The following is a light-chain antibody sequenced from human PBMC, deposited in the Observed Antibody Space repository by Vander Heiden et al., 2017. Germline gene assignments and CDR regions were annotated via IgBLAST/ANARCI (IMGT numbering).Light chain of an antibody. J-gene: IGKJ3*01. Sequence: DIQIAQSRSCLSASVGDRVTITCRASQSISSYLNWYQQKPGKAPKLLIYAASSLQSGVPSRFSGSGSGTDFTLTISSLQPEDFATYYCQQSYSTPPFTFGPGTKVDIK. V-gene: IGKV1-39*01. CDR3: QQSYSTPPFT. CDR2: AAS. CDR1: QSISSY.